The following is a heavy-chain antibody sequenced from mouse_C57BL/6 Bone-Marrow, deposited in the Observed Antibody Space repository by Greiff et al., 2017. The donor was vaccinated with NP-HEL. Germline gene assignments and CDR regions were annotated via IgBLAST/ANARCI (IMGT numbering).Heavy chain of an antibody. Sequence: VKLVESGPGLVQPSQSLSITCTVSGFSLTSYGVHWVRQSPGKGLEWLGVIWSGGSTDYHAAFISRLSIRKDNSKSQVFFKMNSLQADDTAIYYCARYSTPYGNYWYFDVWGTGTTVTVSS. J-gene: IGHJ1*03. V-gene: IGHV2-2*01. CDR2: IWSGGST. CDR1: GFSLTSYG. D-gene: IGHD2-1*01. CDR3: ARYSTPYGNYWYFDV.